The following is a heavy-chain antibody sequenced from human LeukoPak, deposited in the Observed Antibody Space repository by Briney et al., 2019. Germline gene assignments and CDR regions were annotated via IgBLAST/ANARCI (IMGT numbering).Heavy chain of an antibody. CDR1: GGSFSGYY. CDR2: IYYSGST. J-gene: IGHJ5*02. D-gene: IGHD3-10*01. V-gene: IGHV4-59*01. CDR3: ARAGVRGRNWFDP. Sequence: SETLSLTCAVYGGSFSGYYWSWIRQPPGKGLEWIAYIYYSGSTNYNPSLKSRVTISVDTSKNQFSLKLSSVTAADTAVYYCARAGVRGRNWFDPWGQGTLVTVSS.